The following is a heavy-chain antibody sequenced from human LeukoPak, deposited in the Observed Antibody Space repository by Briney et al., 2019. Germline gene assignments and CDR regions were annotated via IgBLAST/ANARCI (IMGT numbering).Heavy chain of an antibody. D-gene: IGHD3-22*01. V-gene: IGHV1-2*02. Sequence: ASVNVSCKASGYTFTGYYMHWVRQAPGQGLEWMGWINPNSGGTNYAQKFQGRVTMTRDTYISTAYMELSRLRSDDTAVYYCARVGGLTSDSSGYYFEGFDYWGQGTLVTVSS. CDR3: ARVGGLTSDSSGYYFEGFDY. J-gene: IGHJ4*02. CDR1: GYTFTGYY. CDR2: INPNSGGT.